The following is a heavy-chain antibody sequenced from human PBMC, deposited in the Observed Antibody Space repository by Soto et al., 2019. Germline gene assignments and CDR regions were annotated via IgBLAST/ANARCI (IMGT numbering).Heavy chain of an antibody. V-gene: IGHV4-34*01. CDR1: GGSFGGYY. D-gene: IGHD2-15*01. CDR3: ARGFSSKSIYCSGGSCYPYYFDY. CDR2: INHSGST. J-gene: IGHJ4*02. Sequence: SETLSLTCAVYGGSFGGYYWSWIRQPPGKGLEWIGEINHSGSTNYNPSLKSRVTISVDTSKNQFSLKLSSVTAADTAVYYCARGFSSKSIYCSGGSCYPYYFDYWGQGTLVTVSS.